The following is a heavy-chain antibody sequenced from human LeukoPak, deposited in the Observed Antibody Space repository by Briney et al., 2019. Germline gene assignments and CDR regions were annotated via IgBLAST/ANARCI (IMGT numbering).Heavy chain of an antibody. V-gene: IGHV4-59*01. CDR1: GGSISSYY. J-gene: IGHJ3*02. CDR2: IYYSGST. Sequence: SETPSLTCTVSGGSISSYYWSWIRQPPGKGLEWIGYIYYSGSTNYNPSLKSRVTISVDTSKNQFSLKLSSVTAADTAVYYCARDLGGIAVGWAFDIWGQGTMVTVSS. D-gene: IGHD6-19*01. CDR3: ARDLGGIAVGWAFDI.